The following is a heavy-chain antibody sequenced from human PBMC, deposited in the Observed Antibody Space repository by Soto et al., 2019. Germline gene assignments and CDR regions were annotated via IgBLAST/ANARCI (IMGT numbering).Heavy chain of an antibody. D-gene: IGHD5-12*01. V-gene: IGHV1-69*06. CDR2: IIPMFNTT. CDR1: GGTFSSYA. CDR3: ERDKEMATITEFVY. Sequence: QVQLVQSGTEVKKPGSSVKVSCKASGGTFSSYAISWVRQAPGQGLEWLVGIIPMFNTTNYAQRVQGRVTITADKSTRRAYMELNSLRSEGTAVYYCERDKEMATITEFVYWGQGTLVTVSS. J-gene: IGHJ4*02.